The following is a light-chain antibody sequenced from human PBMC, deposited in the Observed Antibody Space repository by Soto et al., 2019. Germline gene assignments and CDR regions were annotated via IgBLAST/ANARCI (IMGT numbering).Light chain of an antibody. CDR1: QSVSNN. CDR3: LQRSNWPRT. Sequence: EIVLTQSPPTLSLSPGERATLSCRASQSVSNNLAWYQQRPGQAPRLLIYDASSRATAIPDRFSGSGSGTDFTLTISSLEPEDFAVYYCLQRSNWPRTFGQGTKLEIK. CDR2: DAS. J-gene: IGKJ2*01. V-gene: IGKV3-11*01.